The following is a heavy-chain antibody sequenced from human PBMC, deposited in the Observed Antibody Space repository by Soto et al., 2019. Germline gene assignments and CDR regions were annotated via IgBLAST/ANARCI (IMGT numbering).Heavy chain of an antibody. J-gene: IGHJ4*02. Sequence: PGGSLRLSCAASGFTFSSYAINWVRQAPGKGLEWVSAISASGSGSDYADSVKGRFTVSRDNSKNTLYLQMNRLRAEDTAVYYCAKEVPGHFDYWGQGTLVTVSS. D-gene: IGHD7-27*01. CDR3: AKEVPGHFDY. CDR1: GFTFSSYA. CDR2: ISASGSGS. V-gene: IGHV3-23*01.